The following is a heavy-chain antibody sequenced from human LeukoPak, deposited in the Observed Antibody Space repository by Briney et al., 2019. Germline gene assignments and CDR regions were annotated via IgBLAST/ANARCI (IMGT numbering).Heavy chain of an antibody. V-gene: IGHV3-7*01. CDR1: GFTFSSYW. CDR2: IKQDGSEK. Sequence: SGGSLRLSCAASGFTFSSYWMSWVRQAPGKGLEWVANIKQDGSEKYYVDSVKGRFTISRDNAKNSLYLQMNSLRAEDTAVYYCARTDPTIAADLDSRGQGTLVTVSS. D-gene: IGHD6-25*01. J-gene: IGHJ4*02. CDR3: ARTDPTIAADLDS.